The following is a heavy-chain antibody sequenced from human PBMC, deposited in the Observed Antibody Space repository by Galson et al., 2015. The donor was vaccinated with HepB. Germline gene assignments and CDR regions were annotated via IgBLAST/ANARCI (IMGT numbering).Heavy chain of an antibody. J-gene: IGHJ4*02. CDR2: ISSSSSTI. V-gene: IGHV3-48*02. Sequence: SLRLSCAASGFTFSSYSMNWVRQAPGKGLEWVSYISSSSSTIYYADSVKGRFTISRDNAKNSLYLQMNSLRDEDTAVYYCAREGPSMIVVVLEAFFDYWGQGTLVTVSS. D-gene: IGHD3-22*01. CDR1: GFTFSSYS. CDR3: AREGPSMIVVVLEAFFDY.